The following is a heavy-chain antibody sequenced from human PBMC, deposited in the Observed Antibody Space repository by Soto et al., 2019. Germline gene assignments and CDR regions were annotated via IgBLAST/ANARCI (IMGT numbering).Heavy chain of an antibody. CDR1: GLNFAKYA. D-gene: IGHD4-17*01. Sequence: EVQLVESGGGLVQPGGPLRLSGTASGLNFAKYAMNWVRQAPGRGLEWVSGINWNSGTLDYADSVKGRFTISRDNARKALYLQMHRLSADDTALYYCVKDGDYGDYEGGLGEAYDVWGRGKMVTVSS. CDR3: VKDGDYGDYEGGLGEAYDV. V-gene: IGHV3-9*01. CDR2: INWNSGTL. J-gene: IGHJ3*01.